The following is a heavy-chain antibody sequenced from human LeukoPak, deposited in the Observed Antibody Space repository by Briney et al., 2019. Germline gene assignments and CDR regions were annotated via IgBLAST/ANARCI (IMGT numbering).Heavy chain of an antibody. CDR3: ARFGSKYSSSWYHFDY. CDR1: GYTFTSYA. V-gene: IGHV7-4-1*02. D-gene: IGHD6-13*01. J-gene: IGHJ4*02. CDR2: INTNTGNP. Sequence: ASVKVSCKASGYTFTSYAMNWVRQAPGQGLEWMGWINTNTGNPTYAQGFTGRFVFSLDTSVSTAYLQISSLKAEDTAVYYCARFGSKYSSSWYHFDYWGQGTLVTVSS.